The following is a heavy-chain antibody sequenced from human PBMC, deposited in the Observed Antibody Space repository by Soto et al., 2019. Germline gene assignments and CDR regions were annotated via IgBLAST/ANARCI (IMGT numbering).Heavy chain of an antibody. D-gene: IGHD4-17*01. V-gene: IGHV3-9*01. J-gene: IGHJ4*02. CDR3: AKDIVPATMGDYESFDY. CDR2: FSWNSGSI. CDR1: GFTFDDYA. Sequence: EVQLVESEGGLVQPGRSLRLSCAASGFTFDDYAMHWVRQAPGKGLEWVSGFSWNSGSIGYADSVKGRFTISRDNAKNSLYLQMNRLRAEDTALYYCAKDIVPATMGDYESFDYWGQGTLVTVSS.